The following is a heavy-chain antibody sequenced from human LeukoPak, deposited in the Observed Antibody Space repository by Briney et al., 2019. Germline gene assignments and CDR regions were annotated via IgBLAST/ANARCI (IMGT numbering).Heavy chain of an antibody. Sequence: PSETLSLTCTVSGGSISSSSYYWGWIRQPPGKGLEWIGSIYYSGSTYYNPSLKSRVTISVDTSKNQFSLKLSSVTAADTAVYYCATHAVDTAMVDYWGQGTLVTVSS. V-gene: IGHV4-39*01. CDR3: ATHAVDTAMVDY. D-gene: IGHD5-18*01. CDR2: IYYSGST. CDR1: GGSISSSSYY. J-gene: IGHJ4*02.